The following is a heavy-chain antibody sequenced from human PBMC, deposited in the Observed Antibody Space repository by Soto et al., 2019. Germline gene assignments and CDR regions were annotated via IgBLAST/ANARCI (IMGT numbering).Heavy chain of an antibody. Sequence: EVQLVESGGGLVQPGGSLRLSCAASGFTFSRYWMHWVRQAPGKGQVWVSRINSDGSSTSYADYVKGRFTISRDNAKNTLYLQVNSLRAEDTAVYYCASGGEDVVVPAAMLGELDYYYVMDAWSQGTTVTVSS. CDR1: GFTFSRYW. CDR3: ASGGEDVVVPAAMLGELDYYYVMDA. V-gene: IGHV3-74*01. J-gene: IGHJ6*02. CDR2: INSDGSST. D-gene: IGHD2-2*01.